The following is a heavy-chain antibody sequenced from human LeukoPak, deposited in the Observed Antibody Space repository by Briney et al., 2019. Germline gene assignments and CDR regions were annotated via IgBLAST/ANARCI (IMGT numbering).Heavy chain of an antibody. CDR2: ISGDGGST. V-gene: IGHV3-43*02. CDR3: AKGIIVAPFDY. Sequence: GGSLRLSCAASGFTFDDYAFHWVRQAPGKGLQRVSLISGDGGSTHYADSVKGRFTISRDNNKNSLYLQMNSLRTEDTALYYCAKGIIVAPFDYWGQGTLVTVSS. J-gene: IGHJ4*02. CDR1: GFTFDDYA. D-gene: IGHD5-12*01.